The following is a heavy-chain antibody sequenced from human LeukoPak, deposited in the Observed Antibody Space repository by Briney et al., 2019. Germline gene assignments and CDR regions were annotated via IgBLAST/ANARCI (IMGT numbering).Heavy chain of an antibody. CDR2: IGGSGGDT. J-gene: IGHJ4*02. V-gene: IGHV3-23*01. D-gene: IGHD1-26*01. CDR1: GFTFTSYV. Sequence: PGGSLRLSCEASGFTFTSYVMNWVRQDPGKGLEWVSGIGGSGGDTYYTDSVKGRFTISRDNSKNTLNLQMNSLTADDTAVYYCAKGQGGRYYFDDSGQGTLVTVSS. CDR3: AKGQGGRYYFDD.